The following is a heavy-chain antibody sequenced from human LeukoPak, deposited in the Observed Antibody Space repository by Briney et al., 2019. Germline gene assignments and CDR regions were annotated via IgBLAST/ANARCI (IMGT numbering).Heavy chain of an antibody. CDR3: AKDRDYVWGSYRYLDAFDI. Sequence: GGSLRLSCAASGVTFSNYGMTWVRQAPGKGLEGGSAISGSGGSTYYADSVKGRFTVSRDNSQNTLYLQMNSLRAEDTAVYYCAKDRDYVWGSYRYLDAFDIWGQGTMVTVSS. V-gene: IGHV3-23*01. CDR2: ISGSGGST. D-gene: IGHD3-16*02. J-gene: IGHJ3*02. CDR1: GVTFSNYG.